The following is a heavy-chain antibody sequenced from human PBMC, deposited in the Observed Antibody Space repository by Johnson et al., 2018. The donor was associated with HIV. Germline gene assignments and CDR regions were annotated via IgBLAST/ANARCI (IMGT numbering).Heavy chain of an antibody. CDR3: ARDRSLWFRELWPRDAFDI. J-gene: IGHJ3*02. V-gene: IGHV3-33*01. Sequence: QVQLVESGGGVVQPGTSLRLSCAASGFTFSTYDMHWVRQAPGKGLEWVAVARFAEVSKYYIDSVKGRFPIPSYNSKNALYLQMNSLRVADTAVYYCARDRSLWFRELWPRDAFDIRGQGTMVTVSS. CDR1: GFTFSTYD. D-gene: IGHD3-10*01. CDR2: ARFAEVSK.